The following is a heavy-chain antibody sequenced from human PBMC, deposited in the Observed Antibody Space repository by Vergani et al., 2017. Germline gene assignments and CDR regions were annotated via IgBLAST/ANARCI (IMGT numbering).Heavy chain of an antibody. J-gene: IGHJ4*02. CDR1: GFSFNTYG. Sequence: QVQLVETGGGVVQPGGSLRLYCATSGFSFNTYGAHWVRQAPGKGLEWVAFVRYDGSRRDYGESVKGRFTISRDNSNNMLFLQINNLRTEDTAIYYCAKQYFVSGNYLFDYWGQGTLVTVSS. V-gene: IGHV3-30*02. D-gene: IGHD3-10*01. CDR3: AKQYFVSGNYLFDY. CDR2: VRYDGSRR.